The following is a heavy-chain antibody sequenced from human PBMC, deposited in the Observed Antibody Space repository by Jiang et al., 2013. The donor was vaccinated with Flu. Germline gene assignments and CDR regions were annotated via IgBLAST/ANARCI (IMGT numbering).Heavy chain of an antibody. V-gene: IGHV3-13*01. J-gene: IGHJ2*01. Sequence: QLLESGGGLVQPGGSLRLSCAASGFTLNTYDVHWVRQATGKPLEWVAAIGVLGDTYYLGSVKGRFTISREHARNSVHLQMNSLIPGDTAVYSCAREYCGGGNCPGGYYFDLWGRGTLVTVSS. CDR1: GFTLNTYD. CDR2: IGVLGDT. D-gene: IGHD2-15*01. CDR3: AREYCGGGNCPGGYYFDL.